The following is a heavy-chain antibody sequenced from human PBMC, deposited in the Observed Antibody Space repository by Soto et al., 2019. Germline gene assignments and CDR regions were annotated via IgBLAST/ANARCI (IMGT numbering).Heavy chain of an antibody. CDR3: TRGAGVDGDYVNWFDP. Sequence: EVQLVESGGGLVQPGGSLRLSCAASGFTFSTYWMHWVRQAPGKGLVWVSRINSDGSSTTYADSVKGRFTISRANAKNTLDLERYCVSAEESAVSYCTRGAGVDGDYVNWFDPWGQGTLVTVSS. V-gene: IGHV3-74*01. CDR2: INSDGSST. D-gene: IGHD4-17*01. CDR1: GFTFSTYW. J-gene: IGHJ5*02.